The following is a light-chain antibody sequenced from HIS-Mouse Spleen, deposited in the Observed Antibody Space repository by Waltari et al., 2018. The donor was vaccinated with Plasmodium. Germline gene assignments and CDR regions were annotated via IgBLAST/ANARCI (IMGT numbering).Light chain of an antibody. V-gene: IGKV3-20*01. Sequence: EIVLTQSPGTLSLSPGERATLSCRASQSVSSSYLAWDQQKPGQAPRRLIYGASSRATGIPDRCSGSGSGTDFTLTISRLEPEDFAVYYCQQYGSSPLTFGGGTKVEIK. CDR3: QQYGSSPLT. CDR2: GAS. J-gene: IGKJ4*01. CDR1: QSVSSSY.